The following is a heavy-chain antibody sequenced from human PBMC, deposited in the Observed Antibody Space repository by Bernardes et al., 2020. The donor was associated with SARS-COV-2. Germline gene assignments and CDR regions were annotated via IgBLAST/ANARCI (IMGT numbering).Heavy chain of an antibody. Sequence: GGSLRRPCAASGFTFCSYAMSWVRPAPGEGLEWVSAISGCGGSTYYADSVKGRFTISRDNSKNTLYLQMNSLRAEDTAVYYCAKDKVTIFGVVIIQGWFDPWGQGTLVTVSS. J-gene: IGHJ5*02. D-gene: IGHD3-3*01. V-gene: IGHV3-23*01. CDR2: ISGCGGST. CDR1: GFTFCSYA. CDR3: AKDKVTIFGVVIIQGWFDP.